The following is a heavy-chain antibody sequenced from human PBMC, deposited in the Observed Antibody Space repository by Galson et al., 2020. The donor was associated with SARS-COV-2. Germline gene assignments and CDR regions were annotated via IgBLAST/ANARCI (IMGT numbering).Heavy chain of an antibody. J-gene: IGHJ4*02. V-gene: IGHV3-30*18. D-gene: IGHD3-10*01. Sequence: GGSLRLSCAASGFTFSSYGMHWVRQAPGKGLEWVAVISYDGSNKYYADSVKGRFTISRDNSKNTLYLQMNSLRAEDMAVYYCAKDLYYYGSGSSPYYFDYWGQGTLVTVSS. CDR1: GFTFSSYG. CDR2: ISYDGSNK. CDR3: AKDLYYYGSGSSPYYFDY.